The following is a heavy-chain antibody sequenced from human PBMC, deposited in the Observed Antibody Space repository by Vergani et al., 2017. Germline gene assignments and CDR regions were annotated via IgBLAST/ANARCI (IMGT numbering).Heavy chain of an antibody. CDR2: INHSGST. J-gene: IGHJ5*02. V-gene: IGHV4-34*01. Sequence: QVQLQQWGAGLLKPSETLSLTCAVYGGSFSGYYWSWIRQPPGKGLEWIGEINHSGSTNSNPSLKSRVTISVDTPKNQFSLMLSSVTAADTAVYYCARGGVADPWGQGTLVTVSS. CDR3: ARGGVADP. CDR1: GGSFSGYY. D-gene: IGHD2-15*01.